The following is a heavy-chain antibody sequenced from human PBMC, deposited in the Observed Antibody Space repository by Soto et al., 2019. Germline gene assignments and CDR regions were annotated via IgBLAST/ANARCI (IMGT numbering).Heavy chain of an antibody. CDR3: ARNQDIVLMVFAD. J-gene: IGHJ4*02. CDR2: IDPGDSDT. CDR1: GYTFTNYW. Sequence: GEYLKISCKDCGYTFTNYWIGWVREMPWKGLEWMGSIDPGDSDTRYSPSFQGQVTTSADQAFSTAYLQGSSLKASDTAMYYSARNQDIVLMVFADRGQGTLVTVSS. D-gene: IGHD2-8*01. V-gene: IGHV5-51*01.